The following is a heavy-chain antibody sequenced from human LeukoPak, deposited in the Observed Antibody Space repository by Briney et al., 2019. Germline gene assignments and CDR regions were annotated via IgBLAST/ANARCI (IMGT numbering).Heavy chain of an antibody. J-gene: IGHJ4*02. CDR2: INAGNGNT. V-gene: IGHV1-3*01. CDR1: GFTFTSYA. D-gene: IGHD6-19*01. Sequence: GAPVKVSCKASGFTFTSYAMHWVRQAPGQRLEWMGWINAGNGNTKYSQKFQSRVTITRDTSASTAYMELSSLRSEDTAVYYRARARIAVAGTFDYWGQGTLVTVSS. CDR3: ARARIAVAGTFDY.